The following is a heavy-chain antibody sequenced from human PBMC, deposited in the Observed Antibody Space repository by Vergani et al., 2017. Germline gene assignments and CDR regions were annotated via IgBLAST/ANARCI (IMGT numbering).Heavy chain of an antibody. CDR1: GFTFSSYA. CDR2: ISYDGSNK. Sequence: QVQLVESGGGVVQPGRSLRLSCAASGFTFSSYAMHWVRQAPGKGLEWVAVISYDGSNKYYADSVKVRFTLSRDNSKNTLYLQMNSLRAEDTAVYYCARDTVVGSDNWFDPWGQGTLVTVSS. D-gene: IGHD2-15*01. J-gene: IGHJ5*02. CDR3: ARDTVVGSDNWFDP. V-gene: IGHV3-30*04.